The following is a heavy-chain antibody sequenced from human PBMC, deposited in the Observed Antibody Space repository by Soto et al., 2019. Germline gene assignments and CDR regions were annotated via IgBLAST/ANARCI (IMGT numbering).Heavy chain of an antibody. CDR3: TTSDPSDFWSGYYKADY. J-gene: IGHJ4*02. V-gene: IGHV3-15*07. CDR2: IKSKTDGGTT. Sequence: EVQLVESGGGLVKPGGSLRLSCAASGFTFSNAWMNWVRQAPGKGLEWVGRIKSKTDGGTTDYAAPGKGRFTISRDDSKYTLYLQMNSLKTEDTAVYYCTTSDPSDFWSGYYKADYWGQGTLVTVSS. D-gene: IGHD3-3*01. CDR1: GFTFSNAW.